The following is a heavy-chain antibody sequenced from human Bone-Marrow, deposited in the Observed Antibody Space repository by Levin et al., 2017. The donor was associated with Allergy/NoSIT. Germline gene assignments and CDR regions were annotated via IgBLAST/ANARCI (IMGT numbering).Heavy chain of an antibody. Sequence: LSQTLSLTCTVSGGSISSSSYYWGWIRQPPGKGLEWIGSIYYSGSTYYNPSLKSRVTISVDTSKNQFSLKLSSVTAADTAVYYCARDVGYDSSGSYWGQGTLVTVSS. J-gene: IGHJ4*02. CDR2: IYYSGST. D-gene: IGHD3-22*01. V-gene: IGHV4-39*07. CDR3: ARDVGYDSSGSY. CDR1: GGSISSSSYY.